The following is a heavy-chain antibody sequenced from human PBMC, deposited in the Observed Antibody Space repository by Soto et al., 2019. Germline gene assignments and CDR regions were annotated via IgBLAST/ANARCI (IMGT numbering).Heavy chain of an antibody. CDR3: ARVRRYSSSWHRPTNWFDP. Sequence: PSETLSLTCAVYGGSFSGYYWSWIRQPPGKGLEWIGEINHSGSTNYNPSLKSRVTISVDTSKNQFSLKLSSVTAADTAVYYCARVRRYSSSWHRPTNWFDPWGKGTLVTVSS. CDR1: GGSFSGYY. CDR2: INHSGST. J-gene: IGHJ5*02. D-gene: IGHD6-13*01. V-gene: IGHV4-34*01.